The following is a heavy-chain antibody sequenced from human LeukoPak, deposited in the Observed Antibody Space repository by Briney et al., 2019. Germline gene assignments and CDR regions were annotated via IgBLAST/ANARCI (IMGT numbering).Heavy chain of an antibody. CDR3: ARDVFRSGSY. CDR2: ISSDGSST. V-gene: IGHV3-74*01. J-gene: IGHJ4*02. Sequence: GGSLRLSCAASGFTLSSYWMHWVRQAPGKGLVWVSRISSDGSSTSYADSVKGRFSITRDNAKNTLYLQMNSLRAEDTAVYYCARDVFRSGSYWGQGTLVTVSS. CDR1: GFTLSSYW. D-gene: IGHD3-3*01.